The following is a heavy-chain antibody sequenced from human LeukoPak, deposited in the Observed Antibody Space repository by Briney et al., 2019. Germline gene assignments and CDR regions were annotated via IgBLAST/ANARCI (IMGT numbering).Heavy chain of an antibody. Sequence: SETLSLTCTVSGGSISSYYWSWIRQPPGKGLEWIGCIYYSGSTNYNPSLKSRVTISVDTSKKQFSLKLSSVTAADTAVYYCAGGVRIYYFDYWGQGTLVTVSS. V-gene: IGHV4-59*01. J-gene: IGHJ4*02. CDR3: AGGVRIYYFDY. CDR1: GGSISSYY. CDR2: IYYSGST. D-gene: IGHD3-3*01.